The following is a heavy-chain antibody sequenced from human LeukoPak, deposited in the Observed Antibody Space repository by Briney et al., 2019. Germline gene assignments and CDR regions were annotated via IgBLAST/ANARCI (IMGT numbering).Heavy chain of an antibody. D-gene: IGHD6-13*01. V-gene: IGHV3-11*01. CDR1: GFTFCDYS. Sequence: PGGSLRLSCAASGFTFCDYSMSWVRQAPGKGLEGVSYISGSGNNIYYGDSMQGRFTISRDNAKNLMYLQASSLRAEDTAVYYCAREYRSSLNYYYYGLDVWGQGTTVTVSS. CDR3: AREYRSSLNYYYYGLDV. CDR2: ISGSGNNI. J-gene: IGHJ6*02.